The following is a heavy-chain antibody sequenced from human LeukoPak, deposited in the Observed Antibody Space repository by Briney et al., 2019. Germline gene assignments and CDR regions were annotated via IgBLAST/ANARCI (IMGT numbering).Heavy chain of an antibody. J-gene: IGHJ4*02. CDR2: IASETYGGTA. CDR1: GFTFSSYA. V-gene: IGHV3-49*04. Sequence: GGSLRLSCAASGFTFSSYAMNWVRQAPGKGLEWVGFIASETYGGTAEYAASVKGRFTISRDDSKSIAYLQMNSLKTEDTAAYYCTRDQTPYYWGQGTLVTVSS. CDR3: TRDQTPYY.